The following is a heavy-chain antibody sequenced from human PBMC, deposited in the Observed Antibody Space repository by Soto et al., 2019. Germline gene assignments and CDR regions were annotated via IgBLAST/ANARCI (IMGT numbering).Heavy chain of an antibody. CDR3: ARDRDIVVVVAAFDY. J-gene: IGHJ4*02. D-gene: IGHD2-15*01. CDR2: ISSSSSYI. CDR1: GFTFSSYS. V-gene: IGHV3-21*01. Sequence: EVLLVESGGGLVKPGGSLRLSCAASGFTFSSYSMNWVRQAPGKGLEWVSSISSSSSYIYYADSVKGRFTISRDNAKNSLYLQMNSLRAEDTAVYYCARDRDIVVVVAAFDYWGQGTLVTVSS.